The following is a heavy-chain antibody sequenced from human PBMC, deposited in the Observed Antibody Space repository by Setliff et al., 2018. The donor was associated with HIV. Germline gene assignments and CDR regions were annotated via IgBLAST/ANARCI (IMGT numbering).Heavy chain of an antibody. Sequence: SETLSLTCTVSGGSISSTNYFWGWIRQPPGKGLEWIGTIYYHGSTYYNPSLKSRVTISIDTSKNRFSLQLTSVTAADTAVYYCVNPSGAMGDFDSWGQGTLVTVSS. CDR1: GGSISSTNYF. CDR3: VNPSGAMGDFDS. D-gene: IGHD3-16*01. V-gene: IGHV4-39*01. J-gene: IGHJ4*02. CDR2: IYYHGST.